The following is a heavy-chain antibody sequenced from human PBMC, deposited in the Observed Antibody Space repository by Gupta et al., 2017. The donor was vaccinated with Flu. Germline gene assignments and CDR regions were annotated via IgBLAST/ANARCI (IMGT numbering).Heavy chain of an antibody. CDR2: ISDDGSLE. V-gene: IGHV3-30*04. Sequence: AMHWVRQAQGKGLGWGAGISDDGSLEYYADSGKGRFTISRDNSKDTLFLQMNSLRTDDTATYYCVRTTSMDVWGKGTTVTVSS. CDR1: A. D-gene: IGHD1-1*01. CDR3: VRTTSMDV. J-gene: IGHJ6*03.